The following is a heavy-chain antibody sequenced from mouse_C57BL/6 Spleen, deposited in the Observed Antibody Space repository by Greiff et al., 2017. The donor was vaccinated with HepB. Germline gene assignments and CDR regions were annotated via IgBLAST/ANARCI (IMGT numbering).Heavy chain of an antibody. V-gene: IGHV5-16*01. J-gene: IGHJ4*01. CDR2: INYDGSST. CDR1: GFTFSDYY. CDR3: ARALYDYDEGDYYAMDY. D-gene: IGHD2-4*01. Sequence: DVKLVESEGGLVQPGSSMKLSCTASGFTFSDYYMAWVRQVPEKGLEWVANINYDGSSTYYLDSLKSRFIISRDNAKNILYLQMSSLKSEDTATYYCARALYDYDEGDYYAMDYWGQGTSVTVSS.